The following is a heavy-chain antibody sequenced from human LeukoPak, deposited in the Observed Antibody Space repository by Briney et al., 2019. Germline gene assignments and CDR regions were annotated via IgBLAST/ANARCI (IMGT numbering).Heavy chain of an antibody. CDR2: ISGSGGST. V-gene: IGHV3-23*01. CDR1: GFTVSSNY. D-gene: IGHD5-24*01. CDR3: AKDLVEMATTDAFDI. J-gene: IGHJ3*02. Sequence: PGGSLRLSCAASGFTVSSNYMSWVRQAPGKGLEWVSAISGSGGSTYYADSVKGRFTISRDNSKNTLYLQMNSLRAEDTAVYYCAKDLVEMATTDAFDIWGQGTMVTVSS.